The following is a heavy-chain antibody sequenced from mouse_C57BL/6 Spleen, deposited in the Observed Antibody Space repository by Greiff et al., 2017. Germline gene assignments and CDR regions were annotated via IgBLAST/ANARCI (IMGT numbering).Heavy chain of an antibody. CDR3: ARFWFYGSSHGYFDV. J-gene: IGHJ1*03. V-gene: IGHV1-55*01. Sequence: VQLQQPGAELVKPGASVKMSCKASGYTFTSYWITWVKQRPGQGLEWIGDIYPGSGSTNYNEKFKSKATLTVDTSSSTAYMQLSSLTSEDSAVYYCARFWFYGSSHGYFDVWGTGTTVTVSS. CDR2: IYPGSGST. CDR1: GYTFTSYW. D-gene: IGHD1-1*01.